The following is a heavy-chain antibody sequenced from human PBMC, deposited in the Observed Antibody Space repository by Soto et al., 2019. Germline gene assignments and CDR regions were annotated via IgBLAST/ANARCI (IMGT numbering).Heavy chain of an antibody. J-gene: IGHJ4*02. CDR2: ISAYNGNT. D-gene: IGHD3-3*01. Sequence: ASVKVSCKASGYTFTSYGISWVRQAPGQGLEWMGWISAYNGNTNYAQKFQGRVTMTRDTSTSTVYMELSSLRSEDTAVYYCATAVTIFGVVTSKYYFDYWGQGTLVTVSS. V-gene: IGHV1-18*01. CDR1: GYTFTSYG. CDR3: ATAVTIFGVVTSKYYFDY.